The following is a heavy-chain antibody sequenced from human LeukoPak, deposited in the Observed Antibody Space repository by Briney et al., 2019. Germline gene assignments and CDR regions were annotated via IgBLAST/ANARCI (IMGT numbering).Heavy chain of an antibody. Sequence: GGPLRLSCAASGFTFSSYEMNWVRQAPGKGLEWVSEIYSDGRTYYAASVKGRFSISRDNSKNTVYLQMNSLRAEDTAVYYCARDLREHGVFDIWGQGTMVTVSS. D-gene: IGHD1-26*01. J-gene: IGHJ3*02. V-gene: IGHV3-53*01. CDR2: IYSDGRT. CDR1: GFTFSSYE. CDR3: ARDLREHGVFDI.